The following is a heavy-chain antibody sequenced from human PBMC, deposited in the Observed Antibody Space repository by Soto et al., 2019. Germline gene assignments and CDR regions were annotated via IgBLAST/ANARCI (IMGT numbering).Heavy chain of an antibody. Sequence: ASVKVSCKASGYTFNGYYMYWVRQAPGQGLEWMGWINPNSGGTNYAQKFQGRVTMTRDTSISTAYMELSRLRSDDTAVYYCARSAAVAGELYYFDYWGQGTLVTVSS. CDR3: ARSAAVAGELYYFDY. J-gene: IGHJ4*02. V-gene: IGHV1-2*02. CDR2: INPNSGGT. CDR1: GYTFNGYY. D-gene: IGHD6-19*01.